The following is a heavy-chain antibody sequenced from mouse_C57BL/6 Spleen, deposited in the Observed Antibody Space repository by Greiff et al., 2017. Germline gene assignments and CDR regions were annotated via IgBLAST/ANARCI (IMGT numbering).Heavy chain of an antibody. V-gene: IGHV1-82*01. CDR3: ARSPRSDLRDFDY. J-gene: IGHJ2*01. D-gene: IGHD1-1*01. CDR1: GYAFSSSW. Sequence: VQLQQSGPELVKPGASVKISCKASGYAFSSSWMNWVKQRPGKGLEWIGRIYPGDGDTNYNGKFKGKATLTADKSSSTAYMQLSSLTSEDSAVYFCARSPRSDLRDFDYWGQGTTLTVSS. CDR2: IYPGDGDT.